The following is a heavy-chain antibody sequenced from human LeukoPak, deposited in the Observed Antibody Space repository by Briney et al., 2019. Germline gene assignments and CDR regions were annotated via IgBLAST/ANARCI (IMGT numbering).Heavy chain of an antibody. D-gene: IGHD3-16*01. CDR1: GFTFRHYA. V-gene: IGHV3-30*04. CDR2: LSFDGAHK. CDR3: VRARAGGLDY. J-gene: IGHJ4*02. Sequence: GRSLRLSCAASGFTFRHYAVHWVRQAPGRGLEWVAVLSFDGAHKYYAESVKGRFTISRDNSNNTLFLQMDSLRIEDTALYYCVRARAGGLDYWGQGALVTVS.